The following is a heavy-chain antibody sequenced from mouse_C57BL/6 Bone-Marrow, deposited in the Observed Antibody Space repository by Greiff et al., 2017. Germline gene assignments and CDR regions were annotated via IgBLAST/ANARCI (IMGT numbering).Heavy chain of an antibody. V-gene: IGHV5-16*01. CDR1: GFTFSDYY. CDR3: ARGTYDGSMDY. D-gene: IGHD2-12*01. CDR2: INYDGSST. J-gene: IGHJ4*01. Sequence: EVQRVESEGGLVQPGSSMKLSCTASGFTFSDYYMAWVRQVPEKGLEWVANINYDGSSTYYLDSLKSRFIISRDNAKNILYLQMSSLKSEDTATYYCARGTYDGSMDYWGQGTSVTVSS.